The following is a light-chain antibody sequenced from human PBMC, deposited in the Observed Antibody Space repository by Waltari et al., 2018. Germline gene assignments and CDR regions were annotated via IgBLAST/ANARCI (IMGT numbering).Light chain of an antibody. CDR3: VTWDDSLSGRV. CDR1: SSNIGSNS. J-gene: IGLJ3*02. V-gene: IGLV1-44*01. CDR2: SND. Sequence: QSVLTQPPSASGTPGQRVTISCSGNSSNIGSNSVNCYQHIPGTAPEFLIYSNDQRPSGVPDRFSGSKSGTSASLAISGLQSEDEADYYCVTWDDSLSGRVFGGGTKLTVL.